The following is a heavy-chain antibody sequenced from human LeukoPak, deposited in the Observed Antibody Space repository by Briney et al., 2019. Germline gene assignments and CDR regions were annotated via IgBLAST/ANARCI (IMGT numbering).Heavy chain of an antibody. CDR2: ISWDGGST. D-gene: IGHD4-17*01. J-gene: IGHJ6*02. CDR1: GFTFDDYT. Sequence: PGGSLRLSCAASGFTFDDYTMHWVRQAPGKGLEWVSLISWDGGSTYYADSVKGRFTISRDNSKNSLYLQMNSLRTEDTALYYCAKGNGEQGYYYYYGMDVWGQGTTVTVSS. V-gene: IGHV3-43*01. CDR3: AKGNGEQGYYYYYGMDV.